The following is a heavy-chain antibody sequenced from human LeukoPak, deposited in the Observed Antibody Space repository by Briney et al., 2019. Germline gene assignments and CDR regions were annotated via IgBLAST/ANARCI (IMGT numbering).Heavy chain of an antibody. CDR3: AKETSRYDILNYYGMDV. CDR2: ISYDGSNK. D-gene: IGHD3-9*01. V-gene: IGHV3-30-3*01. CDR1: GFTFSSYA. Sequence: GGSLRLSCAASGFTFSSYAMHWVRQAPGKGLEWVAVISYDGSNKYYADSVKGRFTISRDNSKNTLYLQMNSLRAEDTAVYYCAKETSRYDILNYYGMDVWGQGTTVTVSS. J-gene: IGHJ6*02.